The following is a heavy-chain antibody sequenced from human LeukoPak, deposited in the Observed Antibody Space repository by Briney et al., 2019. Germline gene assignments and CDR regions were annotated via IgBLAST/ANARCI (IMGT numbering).Heavy chain of an antibody. CDR2: ISGSGGST. Sequence: GGSLRLSCAASGFTFSSYWMSWVRQAPGKGLEWVSAISGSGGSTYYADSVKGRFTISRDNSKNTLYLQMNSLRAEDTAVYYCAKNTAMVREIDYWGQGTLVTVSS. D-gene: IGHD5-18*01. J-gene: IGHJ4*02. CDR3: AKNTAMVREIDY. CDR1: GFTFSSYW. V-gene: IGHV3-23*01.